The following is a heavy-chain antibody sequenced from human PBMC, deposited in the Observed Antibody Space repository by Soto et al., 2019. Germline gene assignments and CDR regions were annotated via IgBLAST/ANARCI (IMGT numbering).Heavy chain of an antibody. CDR2: IIPIFGTA. CDR1: GGTFSSYA. CDR3: AREPVATSLGYYDGMDV. Sequence: QVQLVQSGAEVKKPGSSVKVSCKASGGTFSSYAISWVRQAPGQGLEWMGGIIPIFGTANYAQKFQGRVTITEDESTSTAYMERSSLRSEDTAVYYCAREPVATSLGYYDGMDVWGQGTTVTVSS. J-gene: IGHJ6*02. V-gene: IGHV1-69*12. D-gene: IGHD5-12*01.